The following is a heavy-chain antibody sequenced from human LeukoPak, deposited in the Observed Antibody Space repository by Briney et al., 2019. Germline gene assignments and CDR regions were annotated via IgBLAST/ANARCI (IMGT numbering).Heavy chain of an antibody. CDR3: ARVQGMVYANFDY. D-gene: IGHD2-8*01. Sequence: SETLSLTCTVSGGSISSGGYYWSWIHQHPGKGLEWIGYIYYSGSTYYNPSLKSRVTISVDTSKNQFSLKLSSVTAADTAVYYCARVQGMVYANFDYWGQGTLVTVSS. CDR1: GGSISSGGYY. J-gene: IGHJ4*02. V-gene: IGHV4-31*03. CDR2: IYYSGST.